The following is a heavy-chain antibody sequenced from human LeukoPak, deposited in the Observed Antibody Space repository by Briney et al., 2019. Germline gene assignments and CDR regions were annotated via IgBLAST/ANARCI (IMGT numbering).Heavy chain of an antibody. CDR1: GFTFSSYA. J-gene: IGHJ4*02. V-gene: IGHV3-23*01. CDR3: AKVREDQPLFDY. CDR2: ISGSGGST. D-gene: IGHD2-2*01. Sequence: PGGSLRLSSAASGFTFSSYAMSWVRQAPGKGLEWVSAISGSGGSTYYADSVKGRFTISRDNSKNTLYLQMNSLRAEDTAVYYCAKVREDQPLFDYWGQGTLVTVSS.